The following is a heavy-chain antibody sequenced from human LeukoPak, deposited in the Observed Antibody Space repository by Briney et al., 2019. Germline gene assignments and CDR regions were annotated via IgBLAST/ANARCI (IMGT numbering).Heavy chain of an antibody. Sequence: GGSLRLSCAASGFIFSSYAMHWVRQAPGKGLEWVAVISYDGNNKYYADSVKGRFTISRDNSKNTLYLQMNSLRAEDTAVYYCARDSGYCSGGSCFYTDYWGQGTLVTVSS. CDR2: ISYDGNNK. CDR3: ARDSGYCSGGSCFYTDY. V-gene: IGHV3-30-3*01. CDR1: GFIFSSYA. D-gene: IGHD2-15*01. J-gene: IGHJ4*02.